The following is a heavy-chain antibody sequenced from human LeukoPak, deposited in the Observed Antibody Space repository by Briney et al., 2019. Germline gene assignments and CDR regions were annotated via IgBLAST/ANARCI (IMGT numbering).Heavy chain of an antibody. CDR1: GGTFSSYA. CDR3: ARIDGSGQLDGDY. Sequence: SVKVSCKASGGTFSSYAISWVRQAPGQGLEWMGGIIPIFGTANYAQKFQGRVTITTDESTSTAYMELSSLRSEDTAVYYCARIDGSGQLDGDYWGQGTLVTVSS. V-gene: IGHV1-69*05. CDR2: IIPIFGTA. J-gene: IGHJ4*02. D-gene: IGHD3-10*01.